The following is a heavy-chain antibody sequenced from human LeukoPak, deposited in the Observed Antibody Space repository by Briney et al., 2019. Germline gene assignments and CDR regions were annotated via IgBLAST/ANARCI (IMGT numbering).Heavy chain of an antibody. Sequence: SETLSLTCTVSGGSISSYYWSWIRQPPGKGLEWIGYIYYSGSTNYNPSLKSRVTISIDTSKTQFSLKLSSVTAADTAVYYCARGYCSGGSCYSGGYYYYYYMDVWGKGTTVTVSS. CDR3: ARGYCSGGSCYSGGYYYYYYMDV. CDR1: GGSISSYY. CDR2: IYYSGST. J-gene: IGHJ6*03. D-gene: IGHD2-15*01. V-gene: IGHV4-59*01.